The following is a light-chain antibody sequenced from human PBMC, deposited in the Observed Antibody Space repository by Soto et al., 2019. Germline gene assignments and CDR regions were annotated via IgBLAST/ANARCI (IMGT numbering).Light chain of an antibody. Sequence: QSALTQPASVSDSPGQSITISCTGTSSDVGGSNFVSWYQQHPGKPPKLIIYDVANRPSGVSNRFSGSKSGSTASLLISRLQTEDEAEYYCGSYTSSTTYVFGTGTKVTVL. CDR3: GSYTSSTTYV. J-gene: IGLJ1*01. CDR1: SSDVGGSNF. V-gene: IGLV2-14*03. CDR2: DVA.